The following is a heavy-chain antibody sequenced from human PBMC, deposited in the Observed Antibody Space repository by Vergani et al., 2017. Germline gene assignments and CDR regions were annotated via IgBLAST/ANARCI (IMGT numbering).Heavy chain of an antibody. Sequence: QVQLVESGGGVVQPGRSLRLSCAASGFTFSSYGMHWVRQAPGKGLEWVAVISYDGSNKYYADSVKGRFTISRDNSKNTLYLQMNSLRAEDTAVYYCARDIGTTVTTGLFDYWGQGTLVTVSS. V-gene: IGHV3-30*03. D-gene: IGHD4-17*01. J-gene: IGHJ4*02. CDR3: ARDIGTTVTTGLFDY. CDR2: ISYDGSNK. CDR1: GFTFSSYG.